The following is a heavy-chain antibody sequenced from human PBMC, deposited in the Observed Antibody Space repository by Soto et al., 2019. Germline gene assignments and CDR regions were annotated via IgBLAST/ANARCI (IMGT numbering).Heavy chain of an antibody. CDR2: IDYTGGTT. V-gene: IGHV3-23*01. J-gene: IGHJ6*01. CDR3: ARGHSGYYYYYGMDV. CDR1: VFTFSILA. Sequence: GGSLQVYCVASVFTFSILAMWWVRQAPGKGLEWLSVIDYTGGTTYYTDSVKGRFIISRDNSKNTLYLQMNSLRAEDTAVYYCARGHSGYYYYYGMDVWGQGTTVTVSS. D-gene: IGHD3-10*01.